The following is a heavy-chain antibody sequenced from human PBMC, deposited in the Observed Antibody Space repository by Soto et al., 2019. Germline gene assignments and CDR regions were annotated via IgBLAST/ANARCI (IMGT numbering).Heavy chain of an antibody. CDR3: ADPFPAATHYDYYNMDA. J-gene: IGHJ6*02. D-gene: IGHD2-2*01. CDR2: ISSTGVTT. Sequence: EVQLLETGGGLAQPGGSLRLSCVASGFTFNYYDMSWVRQAPGKGLEWVSTISSTGVTTYYADSVKGRFTISRDNFTNTLWLQMNGLRAEDTAVYYCADPFPAATHYDYYNMDAWGQGTTVTVSS. V-gene: IGHV3-23*01. CDR1: GFTFNYYD.